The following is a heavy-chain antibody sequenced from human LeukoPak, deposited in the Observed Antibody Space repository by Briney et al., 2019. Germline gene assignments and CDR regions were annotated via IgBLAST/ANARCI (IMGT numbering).Heavy chain of an antibody. Sequence: QPGGSLRLSCAASGFTFSSYAMSGVRQAPGKGGEGVSAISGRGGSTYYADSVKGRFTISRDNSKNTLYLQMNSLRAEDTAVYYCAKGGNTAMVINPDAFDIWGQGTMVTVSS. J-gene: IGHJ3*02. D-gene: IGHD5-18*01. CDR2: ISGRGGST. CDR3: AKGGNTAMVINPDAFDI. CDR1: GFTFSSYA. V-gene: IGHV3-23*01.